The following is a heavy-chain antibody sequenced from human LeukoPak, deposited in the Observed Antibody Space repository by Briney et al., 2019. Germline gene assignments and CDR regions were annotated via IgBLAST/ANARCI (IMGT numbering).Heavy chain of an antibody. J-gene: IGHJ5*02. CDR1: GFTFSSYA. CDR3: AQDRCTGGSCYDPYNWFDP. D-gene: IGHD2-15*01. CDR2: ICSSGSST. Sequence: GGSLRLSCAASGFTFSSYAMSWVRQAPGKGLEWVSVICSSGSSTYYANSVRGRFTISRDNSQNMLYLQMNSLRAEDTAVYYCAQDRCTGGSCYDPYNWFDPWGQGALVTVSS. V-gene: IGHV3-23*01.